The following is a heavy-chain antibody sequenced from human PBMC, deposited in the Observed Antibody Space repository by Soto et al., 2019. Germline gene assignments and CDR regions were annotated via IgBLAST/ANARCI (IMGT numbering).Heavy chain of an antibody. V-gene: IGHV3-30*18. CDR3: AKQEVVGYNYSHFDY. Sequence: QVQLVESGGGVVQPGRSLRLSCAASGFTFSSYGIHWVRQAPGKGLEWVAVISYDGSNKYYADSVKCRFTISRDNYKNKLYLQMNSLRAEDTAVYYCAKQEVVGYNYSHFDYLGQGTLVTVSS. CDR1: GFTFSSYG. J-gene: IGHJ4*02. CDR2: ISYDGSNK. D-gene: IGHD1-1*01.